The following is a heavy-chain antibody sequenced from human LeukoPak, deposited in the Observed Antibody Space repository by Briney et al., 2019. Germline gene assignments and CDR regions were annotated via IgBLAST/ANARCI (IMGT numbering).Heavy chain of an antibody. V-gene: IGHV3-7*01. D-gene: IGHD7-27*01. CDR1: GFTFSNCW. Sequence: GGSLTLSCAASGFTFSNCWMSWVRQPPGKGLEWVANMNQNGSEKYYVDSVKGRFTSSRDNAKNSLYLQMNSLRAEDTAVYYCARGGQNWGYGDDAFDIWGQGTMVTVSS. CDR3: ARGGQNWGYGDDAFDI. J-gene: IGHJ3*02. CDR2: MNQNGSEK.